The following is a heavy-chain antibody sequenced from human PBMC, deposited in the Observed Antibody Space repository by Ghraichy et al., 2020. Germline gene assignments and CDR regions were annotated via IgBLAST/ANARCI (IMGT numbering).Heavy chain of an antibody. CDR3: TTVPSSVRGFDP. V-gene: IGHV3-15*01. D-gene: IGHD3-10*01. CDR1: GFTFSDVW. CDR2: VKSKTDGGTT. Sequence: GGSLRLSCAASGFTFSDVWMTWVRQAPGKGLEWVGRVKSKTDGGTTDYSAPVKGRFTISRDDSKNTLYLEMNSLKTEDTAVYYCTTVPSSVRGFDPWGQGTLVTVSS. J-gene: IGHJ5*02.